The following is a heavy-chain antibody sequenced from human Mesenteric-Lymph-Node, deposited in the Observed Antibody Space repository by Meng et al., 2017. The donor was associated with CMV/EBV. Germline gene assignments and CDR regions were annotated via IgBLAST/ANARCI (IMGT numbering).Heavy chain of an antibody. Sequence: LSRTCGFSGASVHSGDYYWNWVRRSPGKGLRWIECIFSSGSTTYNPSLRSRVTISLDKSENQLSLRLTSLTPADTAVYYCARGLYFSWGQGTLVTVSS. CDR1: GASVHSGDYY. CDR3: ARGLYFS. J-gene: IGHJ5*02. V-gene: IGHV4-61*08. D-gene: IGHD2-2*02. CDR2: IFSSGST.